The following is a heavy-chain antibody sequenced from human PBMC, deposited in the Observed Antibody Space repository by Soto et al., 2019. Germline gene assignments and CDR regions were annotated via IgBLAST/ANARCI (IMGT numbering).Heavy chain of an antibody. J-gene: IGHJ6*02. CDR2: IYPGDSDT. Sequence: GESLKIACNGSGYTFVNYWIGWVRQMPGKGLEWMGTIYPGDSDTRYSPSFEGQVTISADESINTAYLQWSSLQPSDTAVYYCVRPLGLQSNYGVDVWGQGTAVTVSS. V-gene: IGHV5-51*01. D-gene: IGHD4-4*01. CDR1: GYTFVNYW. CDR3: VRPLGLQSNYGVDV.